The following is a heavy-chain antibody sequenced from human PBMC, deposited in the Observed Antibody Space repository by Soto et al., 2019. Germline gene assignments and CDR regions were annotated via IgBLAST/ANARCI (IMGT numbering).Heavy chain of an antibody. CDR1: GFTFSSYA. Sequence: GGSLRLSCAASGFTFSSYAMHWVRQAPGKGLEGVAVISYDGSNKYYADSVKGRFTISRDNSKTTLYLQMNRLRAEDTAVYYCARDRSSSWDDYYGMDVWGQGTTVTVSS. CDR2: ISYDGSNK. V-gene: IGHV3-30-3*01. CDR3: ARDRSSSWDDYYGMDV. D-gene: IGHD6-13*01. J-gene: IGHJ6*02.